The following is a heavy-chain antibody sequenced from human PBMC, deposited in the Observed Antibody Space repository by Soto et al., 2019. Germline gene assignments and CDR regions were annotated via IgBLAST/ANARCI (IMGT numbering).Heavy chain of an antibody. J-gene: IGHJ6*02. D-gene: IGHD3-10*01. V-gene: IGHV4-34*01. CDR2: INHSGST. CDR3: ARGREYYGSGSYYNVMSRHSAHYYYYGMDV. CDR1: GGYFSGYY. Sequence: SETLSLTCAVYGGYFSGYYWSWIRQPPGKGLEWIGEINHSGSTNYNPSLKSRVTISVDTSKNQFSLKLSSVTAADTAVYYCARGREYYGSGSYYNVMSRHSAHYYYYGMDVWGQGTTVTVSS.